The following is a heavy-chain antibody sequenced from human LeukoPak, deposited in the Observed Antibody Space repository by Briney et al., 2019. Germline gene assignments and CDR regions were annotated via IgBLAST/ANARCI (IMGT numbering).Heavy chain of an antibody. V-gene: IGHV3-30*04. D-gene: IGHD3-3*01. Sequence: GRSLRLSCAASGFTFSSYAMHWVRQAPGKGLEWVAVISYDGSNKYYADSVKGRFTISRDNSKNTLYLQMNSLRAEDTAVYYCARDTIFGGIRGYYYYMDVWGKGTTVTVSS. J-gene: IGHJ6*03. CDR3: ARDTIFGGIRGYYYYMDV. CDR2: ISYDGSNK. CDR1: GFTFSSYA.